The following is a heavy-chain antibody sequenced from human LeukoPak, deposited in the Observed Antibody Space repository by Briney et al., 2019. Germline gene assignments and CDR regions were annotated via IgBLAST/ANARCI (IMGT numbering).Heavy chain of an antibody. CDR2: ISSSGSTI. V-gene: IGHV3-48*03. D-gene: IGHD3-10*01. CDR3: ARRLGGYGSVYGMDV. J-gene: IGHJ6*02. Sequence: PGGSLRLSCAASGFTFSSYEMNWVRQAPGKGLEWVSYISSSGSTIYYADSVKGRFTISRDNAKNSLYLQMNSLGAEDTAVYYCARRLGGYGSVYGMDVWGQGTTVTVSS. CDR1: GFTFSSYE.